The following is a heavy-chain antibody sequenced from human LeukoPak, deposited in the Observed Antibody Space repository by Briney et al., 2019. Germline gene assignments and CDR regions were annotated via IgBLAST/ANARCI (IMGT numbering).Heavy chain of an antibody. Sequence: PGGSLRLSCAASGFTFSDYYMNWIRQAPGKGLEWVSYISGSGSPIYYADFVKGRFTISRDNAKNSLYLQMNSLRAEDTAVYYCARIRSEAFDLWGQGTMVTVSS. J-gene: IGHJ3*01. CDR1: GFTFSDYY. V-gene: IGHV3-11*04. CDR2: ISGSGSPI. CDR3: ARIRSEAFDL.